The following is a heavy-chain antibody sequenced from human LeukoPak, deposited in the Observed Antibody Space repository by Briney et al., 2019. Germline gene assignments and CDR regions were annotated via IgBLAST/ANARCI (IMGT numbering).Heavy chain of an antibody. Sequence: ASVKVSCKASGYTFTSYYMHWVRQAPGQGLEWMGIINPSGGSTSYAQKFQGRVTMTRDTSTSTVYMELSSLRSEDTAVYYCARDLGRELLLNWFDPWGQGTLVTVSS. CDR1: GYTFTSYY. D-gene: IGHD1-26*01. CDR3: ARDLGRELLLNWFDP. CDR2: INPSGGST. V-gene: IGHV1-46*01. J-gene: IGHJ5*02.